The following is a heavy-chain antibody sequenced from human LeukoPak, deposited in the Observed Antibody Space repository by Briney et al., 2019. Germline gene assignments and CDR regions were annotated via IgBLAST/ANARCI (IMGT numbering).Heavy chain of an antibody. V-gene: IGHV5-51*01. D-gene: IGHD2-21*02. CDR3: ARHKSPGRYCGGDCYFYFDY. Sequence: GESLKISCKGSGYSFTSYWIGWVRQMPGKGLEWMGIIYPGDSDTRYSPSFQGQVTISADKSISTAYLQWSSLKASDTAMYYCARHKSPGRYCGGDCYFYFDYWGQGTLVTVSS. J-gene: IGHJ4*02. CDR2: IYPGDSDT. CDR1: GYSFTSYW.